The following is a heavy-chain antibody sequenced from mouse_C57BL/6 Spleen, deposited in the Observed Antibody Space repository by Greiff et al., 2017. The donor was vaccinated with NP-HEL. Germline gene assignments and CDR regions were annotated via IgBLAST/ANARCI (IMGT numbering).Heavy chain of an antibody. Sequence: VQLQPSGAELAKPGASVKLSCKASGYTFTSYWVHLVKQRPGQGLELIGYINPSSGYTKYNQKFKDKATLTADKSSSTAYMQLSSLTYEDSAVYYCARSPPYYGNFHFDYWGQGTTLTVSS. V-gene: IGHV1-7*01. D-gene: IGHD2-10*01. CDR2: INPSSGYT. CDR3: ARSPPYYGNFHFDY. J-gene: IGHJ2*01. CDR1: GYTFTSYW.